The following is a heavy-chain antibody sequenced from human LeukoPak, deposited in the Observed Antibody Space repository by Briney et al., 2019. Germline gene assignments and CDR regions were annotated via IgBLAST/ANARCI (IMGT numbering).Heavy chain of an antibody. CDR2: IYHSGST. V-gene: IGHV4-4*02. J-gene: IGHJ5*02. CDR3: ARDTSPDYPCPAGWFDP. CDR1: GGSISSSNW. D-gene: IGHD4-11*01. Sequence: SGTLSLTCAVSGGSISSSNWWSWVRQPPGKGLEWIGEIYHSGSTNYNPSLKSRVTISVDKSKNQFSLKLSSVTAADTAVYYCARDTSPDYPCPAGWFDPWGQGTLVTVSS.